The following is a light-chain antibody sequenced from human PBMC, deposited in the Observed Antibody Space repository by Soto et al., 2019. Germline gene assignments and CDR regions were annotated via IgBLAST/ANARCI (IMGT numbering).Light chain of an antibody. J-gene: IGKJ3*01. CDR1: QSVSSN. V-gene: IGKV3-15*01. CDR3: QQYNNWPPKFT. Sequence: EIVRTQSPATLSVSPGERATLSCRASQSVSSNLAWYQQKPGQAPRLLIYGASTRATGIPARFSGSGSGTEFTLTISSLQSKDFAVYYCQQYNNWPPKFTFGPGTKVDIK. CDR2: GAS.